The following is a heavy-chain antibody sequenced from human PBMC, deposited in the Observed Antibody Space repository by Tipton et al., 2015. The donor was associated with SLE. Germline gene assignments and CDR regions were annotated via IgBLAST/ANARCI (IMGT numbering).Heavy chain of an antibody. Sequence: LRLSCTVSGSSITNHYWSWIRQPPGKGLEWIAYISYSAYANYNPSLKSRVTVSIDTSKNQFSLKLSSVTAADTAVYYCARVVNWDWYFDLWGRGTLVTVSS. D-gene: IGHD1-1*01. V-gene: IGHV4-59*11. CDR2: ISYSAYA. CDR1: GSSITNHY. J-gene: IGHJ2*01. CDR3: ARVVNWDWYFDL.